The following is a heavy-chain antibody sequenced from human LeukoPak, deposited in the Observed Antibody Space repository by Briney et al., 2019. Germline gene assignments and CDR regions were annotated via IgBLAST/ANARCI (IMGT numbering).Heavy chain of an antibody. J-gene: IGHJ6*02. CDR3: ARDQGRSSSWYYYYYGVDV. V-gene: IGHV1-3*01. D-gene: IGHD6-13*01. CDR2: INAGNGNT. Sequence: ASVKVSCKASGYTFTSYAMHWVRQAPGQRLEWMGWINAGNGNTKYSQKFQGRVTITRDTSASTAYMELSSLRSEDTAVYYCARDQGRSSSWYYYYYGVDVWGQGTTVTVSS. CDR1: GYTFTSYA.